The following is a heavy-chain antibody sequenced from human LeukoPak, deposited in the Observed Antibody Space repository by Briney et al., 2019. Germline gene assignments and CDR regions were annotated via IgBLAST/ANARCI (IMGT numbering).Heavy chain of an antibody. Sequence: SETLSLTCTVSGGSISYYYWSWIRQSPGKGLEWIGHIFHTGLTNYNPSLENRVSISLDTSKTQFSLRLTSVTTADTAVYYCARRAEHGWFDPWGQGTLVTVSS. CDR1: GGSISYYY. V-gene: IGHV4-59*08. CDR3: ARRAEHGWFDP. D-gene: IGHD1-26*01. CDR2: IFHTGLT. J-gene: IGHJ5*02.